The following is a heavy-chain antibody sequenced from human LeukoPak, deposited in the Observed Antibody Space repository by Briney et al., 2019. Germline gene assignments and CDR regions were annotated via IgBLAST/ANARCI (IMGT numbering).Heavy chain of an antibody. CDR1: GFTFSSYS. CDR3: ARRGSSDDAFDI. D-gene: IGHD6-19*01. V-gene: IGHV3-21*01. J-gene: IGHJ3*02. Sequence: GGSLRLSCAASGFTFSSYSMNWVRQAPGKGLEWVSSIGSSSSYIYYADSVKGRFTIFRDNAKNSLYLQMNSLRAEDTAVYYCARRGSSDDAFDIWGQGTMVTVSS. CDR2: IGSSSSYI.